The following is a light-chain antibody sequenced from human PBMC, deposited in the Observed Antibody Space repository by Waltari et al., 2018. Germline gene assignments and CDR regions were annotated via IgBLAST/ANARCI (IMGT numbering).Light chain of an antibody. Sequence: SYELTQPPSVSVSPGQTARITCSGDALPKKYAYWYQPKSGQAPVLVIYEDNKRPSGIPERFSGSSSGAMATMTISGAQVEDDGDYYCSSTDSSGNYVVFGGGTKLTVL. CDR2: EDN. V-gene: IGLV3-10*01. CDR3: SSTDSSGNYVV. CDR1: ALPKKY. J-gene: IGLJ2*01.